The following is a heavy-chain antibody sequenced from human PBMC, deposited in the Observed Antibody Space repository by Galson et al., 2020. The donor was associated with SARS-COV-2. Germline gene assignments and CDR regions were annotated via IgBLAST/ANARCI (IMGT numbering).Heavy chain of an antibody. D-gene: IGHD4-17*01. CDR3: ASYKLTTVPTPFDY. CDR1: GGPISRGDYP. Sequence: SETLSLTCAVSGGPISRGDYPWSWIRQPPGKGREWIGYIYHSGNPQQSPPLKSRVTISVDRSKNQFPLKLSSDDAADTAVYYCASYKLTTVPTPFDYWGQGTLVTVSS. V-gene: IGHV4-30-2*01. CDR2: IYHSGNP. J-gene: IGHJ4*02.